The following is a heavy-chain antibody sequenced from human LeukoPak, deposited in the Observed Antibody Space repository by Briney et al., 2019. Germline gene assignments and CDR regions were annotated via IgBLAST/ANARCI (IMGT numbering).Heavy chain of an antibody. CDR2: ISSSSSYI. CDR1: GFNFSSYS. V-gene: IGHV3-21*01. J-gene: IGHJ4*02. D-gene: IGHD7-27*01. Sequence: GSLRLSWSASGFNFSSYSMKWVRQASGKGLEWVSSISSSSSYIYYADSVKGRFTISRDNAKNSLYLQMNSLRAEDTAVYYCAVDWGLDYWGQGTLVTVSS. CDR3: AVDWGLDY.